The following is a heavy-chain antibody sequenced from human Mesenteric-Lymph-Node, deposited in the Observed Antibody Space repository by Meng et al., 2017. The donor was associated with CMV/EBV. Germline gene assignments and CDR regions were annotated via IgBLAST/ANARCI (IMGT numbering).Heavy chain of an antibody. CDR3: ARGEWDNWNDEGRFYYYGMDV. CDR2: ISGYNGDT. Sequence: ASVKVSCKASGYIFTSHSITWVRQAPGLGLEWVGRISGYNGDTRYAQKFQGRVTMTTDTSTSTAYMELSSLRSEDTAVYYCARGEWDNWNDEGRFYYYGMDVWGQGTTVTVSS. V-gene: IGHV1-18*01. CDR1: GYIFTSHS. J-gene: IGHJ6*02. D-gene: IGHD1-1*01.